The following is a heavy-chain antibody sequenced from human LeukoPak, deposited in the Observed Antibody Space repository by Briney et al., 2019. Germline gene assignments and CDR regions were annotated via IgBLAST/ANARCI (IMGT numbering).Heavy chain of an antibody. CDR1: GFTFSSYV. D-gene: IGHD3-10*01. CDR3: APYGSGSSSDY. Sequence: GGSLRLSCAASGFTFSSYVMSWVRQAPGKGLEWVSAISGSGGSTYYADSVKGRFTISRDNSKNTLYLQMNSLRAEDTAVYYCAPYGSGSSSDYWGQGTLVTVSS. V-gene: IGHV3-23*01. J-gene: IGHJ4*02. CDR2: ISGSGGST.